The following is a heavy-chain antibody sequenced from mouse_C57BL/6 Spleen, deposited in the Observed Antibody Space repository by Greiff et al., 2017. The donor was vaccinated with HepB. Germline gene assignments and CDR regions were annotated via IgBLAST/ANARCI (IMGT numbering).Heavy chain of an antibody. J-gene: IGHJ3*01. CDR2: ISSGGSYT. CDR3: ARHGEGFAY. CDR1: GFTFSSYG. Sequence: EVKLVESGGDLVKPGGSLKLSCAASGFTFSSYGMSWVRQTPDKRLEWVATISSGGSYTYYPDSVKGRFTISRDNVKNTLYLQMSSLKSEDTAMYYCARHGEGFAYWGQGTLVTVSS. V-gene: IGHV5-6*01.